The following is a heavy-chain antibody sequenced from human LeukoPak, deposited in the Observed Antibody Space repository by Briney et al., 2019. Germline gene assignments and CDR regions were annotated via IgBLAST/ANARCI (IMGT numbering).Heavy chain of an antibody. CDR1: GFTFSSYA. D-gene: IGHD4-17*01. J-gene: IGHJ4*02. CDR2: ISYRGST. V-gene: IGHV4-31*02. CDR3: ATRFPDFGDYVPYFDY. Sequence: LRLSCAASGFTFSSYAMSWVRQAPGKGLEWIGYISYRGSTYYNPSLRSRVSISLDTSKNQLSLRLSSVTAADTAVYYCATRFPDFGDYVPYFDYWGQGTLVTVSS.